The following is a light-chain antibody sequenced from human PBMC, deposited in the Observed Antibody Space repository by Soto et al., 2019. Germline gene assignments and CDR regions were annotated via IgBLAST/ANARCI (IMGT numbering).Light chain of an antibody. CDR1: QSVSSY. J-gene: IGKJ3*01. CDR3: QQRSNWPPRFT. V-gene: IGKV3-11*01. CDR2: DAS. Sequence: LSPGERATLSCRASQSVSSYLAWYQQKPGQAPRLLIYDASNRATGIPARFSGSGSGTDFTLTISSLEPEDFAVYYCQQRSNWPPRFTFGPGTKVDIK.